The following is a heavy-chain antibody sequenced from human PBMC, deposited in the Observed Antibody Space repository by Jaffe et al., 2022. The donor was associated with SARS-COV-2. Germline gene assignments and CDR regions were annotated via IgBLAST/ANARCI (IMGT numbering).Heavy chain of an antibody. CDR1: GFTFGDYA. CDR3: TRDITSKNYDFWSGPKYGMDV. CDR2: IRSKAYGGTT. V-gene: IGHV3-49*05. J-gene: IGHJ6*02. D-gene: IGHD3-3*01. Sequence: EVQLVESGGGLVKPGRSLRLSCTASGFTFGDYAMSWFRQAPGKGLEWVGFIRSKAYGGTTEYAASVKGRFTISRDDSKSIAYLQMNSLKTEDTAVYYCTRDITSKNYDFWSGPKYGMDVWGQGTTVTVSS.